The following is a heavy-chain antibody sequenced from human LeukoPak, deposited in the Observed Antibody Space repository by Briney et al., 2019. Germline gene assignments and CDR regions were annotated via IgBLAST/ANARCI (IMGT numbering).Heavy chain of an antibody. CDR3: AKDYYVRTEGPQIDY. J-gene: IGHJ4*02. V-gene: IGHV3-30*18. Sequence: QPGRSLRLSCAASGFTFSSYGMHWVRQAPGKGLEWVAVISYDGSNKYYADSVKGRFTISRDNSKNTLYLQMNSLRAEDTAVYYCAKDYYVRTEGPQIDYWGQGTLVTVSS. CDR1: GFTFSSYG. D-gene: IGHD3-10*02. CDR2: ISYDGSNK.